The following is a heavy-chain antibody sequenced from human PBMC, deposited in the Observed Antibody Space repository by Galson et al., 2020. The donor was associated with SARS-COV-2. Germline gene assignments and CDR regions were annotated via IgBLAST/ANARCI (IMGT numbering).Heavy chain of an antibody. CDR1: GFSLTSDDMC. CDR2: IDWHDDK. J-gene: IGHJ6*02. CDR3: ARMFATGYSRNWGPRGSLDV. Sequence: SGPTLVKPTQTLTLTCTFSGFSLTSDDMCVTWIRQPPGKALEWLALIDWHDDKFFSTSLKTRLTISKDASNSQVVLTMTNMDPVDTATYYCARMFATGYSRNWGPRGSLDVWGQGTTVTVSS. D-gene: IGHD5-12*01. V-gene: IGHV2-70*01.